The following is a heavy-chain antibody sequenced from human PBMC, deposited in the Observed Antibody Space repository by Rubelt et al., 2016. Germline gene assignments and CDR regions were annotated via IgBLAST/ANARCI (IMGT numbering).Heavy chain of an antibody. CDR3: AKDGGGFGSSSGLYH. CDR1: GFPFSTYA. J-gene: IGHJ5*02. CDR2: ITSDGTNK. V-gene: IGHV3-30*04. Sequence: GESLRLSCAASGFPFSTYAMSWVRQAPGKGPEWVALITSDGTNKYYTESMKGRFSISRDNSKNTVFLEMNSLTTEDTAVYYCAKDGGGFGSSSGLYHWGQGTLVTVSS. D-gene: IGHD6-6*01.